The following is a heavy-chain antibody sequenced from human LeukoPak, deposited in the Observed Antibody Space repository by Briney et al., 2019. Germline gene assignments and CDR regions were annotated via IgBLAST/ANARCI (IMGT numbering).Heavy chain of an antibody. J-gene: IGHJ4*02. CDR1: GGSISSSNW. D-gene: IGHD3-10*01. CDR2: IYHSGST. V-gene: IGHV4-4*02. CDR3: ARVFHYYGSGGGFDY. Sequence: TSETLSLTCAVSGGSISSSNWWSWVRQPPGKGLEWIGEIYHSGSTNYNPSLKSRVTISVEKSKNQFSLKLSSVTAADTAVYYCARVFHYYGSGGGFDYWGQGTLVTVSS.